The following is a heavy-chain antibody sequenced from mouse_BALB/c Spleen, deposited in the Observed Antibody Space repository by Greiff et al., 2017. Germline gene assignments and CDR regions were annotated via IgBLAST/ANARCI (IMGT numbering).Heavy chain of an antibody. CDR2: IFPGSGNT. V-gene: IGHV1-66*01. CDR3: ARSGYGNYVSYWYFDV. CDR1: GYSFTSYY. J-gene: IGHJ1*01. Sequence: QVQLKQSGPELVKPGASVKISCKASGYSFTSYYIHWVKQRPGQGLEWIGWIFPGSGNTKYNEKFKGKATLTADTSSSTAYMQLSSLTSEDSAVYFCARSGYGNYVSYWYFDVWGAGTTVTVSS. D-gene: IGHD2-10*02.